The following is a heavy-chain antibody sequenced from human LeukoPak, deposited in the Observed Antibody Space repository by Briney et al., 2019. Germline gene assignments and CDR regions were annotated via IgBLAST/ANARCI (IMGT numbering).Heavy chain of an antibody. CDR2: INPNSGGT. J-gene: IGHJ4*02. CDR3: ARDRRGGTGEFDY. Sequence: ASVTVSCKASGYTFTGYYMHWVRQAPGQGLEWMGWINPNSGGTNYAQKFQGRVTMTRDTSISTAYMELSRLRSDDTAVYYCARDRRGGTGEFDYWGQGTLVTVSS. D-gene: IGHD3-10*01. CDR1: GYTFTGYY. V-gene: IGHV1-2*02.